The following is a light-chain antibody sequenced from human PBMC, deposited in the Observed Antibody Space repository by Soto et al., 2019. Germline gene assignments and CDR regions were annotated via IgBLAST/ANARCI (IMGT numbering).Light chain of an antibody. CDR3: QQYNNWPRT. CDR1: QSVSSN. Sequence: EIVMTQSPATLSVSPGERATLSRRASQSVSSNLAWYQQKPGQAPRLLIYGASTRATGIPARFSGSGSGTEFTLTISSLQSEDFAVYYCQQYNNWPRTLGQGTKLEIK. J-gene: IGKJ2*01. V-gene: IGKV3-15*01. CDR2: GAS.